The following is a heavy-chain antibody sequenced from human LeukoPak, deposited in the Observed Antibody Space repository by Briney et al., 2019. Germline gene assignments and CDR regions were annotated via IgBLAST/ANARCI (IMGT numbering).Heavy chain of an antibody. J-gene: IGHJ4*02. D-gene: IGHD3-10*01. CDR2: ISSSGSTI. Sequence: GGSLRLSCAASGFTFSDYYMSWIRQAPGKGLEWVSYISSSGSTIYYADSVKGRFTISRDNAKNSLHLQMNSLRAEDTAVYYCARGWGSGSYYEYYFDYWGQGTLVTVSS. CDR1: GFTFSDYY. CDR3: ARGWGSGSYYEYYFDY. V-gene: IGHV3-11*01.